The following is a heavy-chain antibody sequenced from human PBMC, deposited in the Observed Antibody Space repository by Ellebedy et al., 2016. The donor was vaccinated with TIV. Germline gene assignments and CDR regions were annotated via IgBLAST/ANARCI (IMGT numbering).Heavy chain of an antibody. V-gene: IGHV3-49*03. J-gene: IGHJ3*02. CDR3: QVRPTYPSGLYGDYDAFDI. CDR1: GFTFGDYA. CDR2: IRSKAYDGTT. Sequence: GESLKISCTASGFTFGDYAMSWFRQAPGKGLEWVGFIRSKAYDGTTEYAASVKGRFTISRDDSKSIAYLQMNSLKTEDTAVYYCQVRPTYPSGLYGDYDAFDIWGQGTMVTVSS. D-gene: IGHD4-17*01.